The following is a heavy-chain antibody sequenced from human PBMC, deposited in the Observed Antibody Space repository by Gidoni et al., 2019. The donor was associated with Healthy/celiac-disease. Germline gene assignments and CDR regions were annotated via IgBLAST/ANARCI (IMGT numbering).Heavy chain of an antibody. V-gene: IGHV3-48*03. Sequence: EVQLVEAGGGVVQPGGSLRLSCAASGFTFSSYEMNGVRQAPGKGLEWVSSISSSGSTIYYADSVKGRFTLSRDTAKNSLYLQMNRLRAEDTAVYYCARGDNWNAFDYWGQGTLVTVSS. CDR2: ISSSGSTI. CDR3: ARGDNWNAFDY. CDR1: GFTFSSYE. D-gene: IGHD1-20*01. J-gene: IGHJ4*02.